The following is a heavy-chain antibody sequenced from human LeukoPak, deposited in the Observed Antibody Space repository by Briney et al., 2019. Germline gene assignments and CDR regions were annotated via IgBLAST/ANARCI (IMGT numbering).Heavy chain of an antibody. V-gene: IGHV3-7*02. CDR2: INQDGSDK. CDR3: ASKRVNYFYYGMDV. J-gene: IGHJ6*02. Sequence: PGGSLRLSCAASGFTFSAYWMSWVRQAPGKGLEWVANINQDGSDKYYVDSVKGRFSISRDNAKNSLYLQMNSLRAEDTAVYYCASKRVNYFYYGMDVWGQGTTVTVSS. CDR1: GFTFSAYW.